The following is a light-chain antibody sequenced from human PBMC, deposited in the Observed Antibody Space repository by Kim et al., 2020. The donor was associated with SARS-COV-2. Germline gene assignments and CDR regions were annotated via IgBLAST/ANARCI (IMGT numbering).Light chain of an antibody. Sequence: LGQTVRISCQGERLRKYPASWYQQKPGQAPILVMHDKNNVRPSEVPDRFSGSNSGNTAFLTITGAQVEDEATYYCGSRDSSGPGVFGGGTQLTVL. CDR1: RLRKYP. CDR2: DKN. J-gene: IGLJ3*02. V-gene: IGLV3-19*01. CDR3: GSRDSSGPGV.